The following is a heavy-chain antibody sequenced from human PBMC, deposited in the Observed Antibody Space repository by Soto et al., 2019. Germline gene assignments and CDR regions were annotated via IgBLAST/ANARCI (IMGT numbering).Heavy chain of an antibody. D-gene: IGHD2-2*02. CDR2: IYYSGST. CDR1: CGSISSGDYY. Sequence: TLSLTCTFSCGSISSGDYYWRWIRQPAGKGLEWIGYIYYSGSTYYNPSLKSRVTISVDTSKNQFSLKLSSVTAADTAVYYCXRVAVVPAAISSDYFDYWGQGTLVTVSS. J-gene: IGHJ4*02. V-gene: IGHV4-30-4*01. CDR3: XRVAVVPAAISSDYFDY.